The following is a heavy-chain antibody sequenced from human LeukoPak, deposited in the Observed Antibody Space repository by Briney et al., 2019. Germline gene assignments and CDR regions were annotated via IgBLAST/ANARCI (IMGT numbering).Heavy chain of an antibody. CDR2: INPSGGST. J-gene: IGHJ6*03. CDR1: GYTFTSYY. D-gene: IGHD2-21*01. V-gene: IGHV1-46*01. CDR3: ARNYCGGDCYYYMDV. Sequence: ASVKVSCKASGYTFTSYYMHWVRQAPGQGLEWMGIINPSGGSTSYAQKFQVRVTMTRDMSTSTVYMELSSLRSEDTAVYYCARNYCGGDCYYYMDVWGKGTTVTVAS.